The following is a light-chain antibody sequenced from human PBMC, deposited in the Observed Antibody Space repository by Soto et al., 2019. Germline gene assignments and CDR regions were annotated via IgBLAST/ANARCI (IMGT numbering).Light chain of an antibody. V-gene: IGLV1-40*01. CDR3: QSYDSSLSGLVV. Sequence: QLVLTQPPSVSGAPGQRVTISCTGSSSNIGAGYDVHWYQQLPGTAPKLLIYGNSNRPSRVPDRFSGSKSGTSASLAITGLQAEDEADYYCQSYDSSLSGLVVFGGGTKLTVL. CDR1: SSNIGAGYD. CDR2: GNS. J-gene: IGLJ2*01.